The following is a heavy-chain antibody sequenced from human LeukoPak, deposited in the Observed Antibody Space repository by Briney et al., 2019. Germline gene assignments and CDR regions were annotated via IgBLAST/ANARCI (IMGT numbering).Heavy chain of an antibody. D-gene: IGHD2-15*01. J-gene: IGHJ4*02. Sequence: SETLSLTCTVSGGSISSSSYYWGWIRQPPGKGLEWIGSIYYSGSTYYNPSPKSRVTISVDTSKNQFSLKLCSLTAADPALYYGGRQPAYIVVVVAATVYFDDWGQGTLVTVSS. CDR2: IYYSGST. V-gene: IGHV4-39*01. CDR3: GRQPAYIVVVVAATVYFDD. CDR1: GGSISSSSYY.